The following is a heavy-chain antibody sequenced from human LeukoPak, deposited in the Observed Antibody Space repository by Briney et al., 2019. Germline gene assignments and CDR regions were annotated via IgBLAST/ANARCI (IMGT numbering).Heavy chain of an antibody. D-gene: IGHD5-18*01. CDR2: IYSSGST. Sequence: SETLSLTCIVSGGSISSYYWSWIRQPPGKGLEWIGYIYSSGSTDYNPSLKSRVTISLDTSNHQFSLKLTSVTAADTAVYYCARHVGIQLWSLYFDYWGQGSLVTVSS. V-gene: IGHV4-59*08. J-gene: IGHJ4*02. CDR3: ARHVGIQLWSLYFDY. CDR1: GGSISSYY.